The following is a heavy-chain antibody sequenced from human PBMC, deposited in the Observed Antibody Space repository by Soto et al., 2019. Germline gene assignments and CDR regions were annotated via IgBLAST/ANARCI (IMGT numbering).Heavy chain of an antibody. CDR2: INHSGST. CDR3: ARRGKSLWFGELSHNWFDP. CDR1: GGSFSGYY. Sequence: QVQLQQWGAGLLKPSETLSLTCAVYGGSFSGYYWSWIRQPPGKGLEWIGEINHSGSTNYNPSLKSRVTISVDTSKNQFSLKLSSVTAADTAVYYCARRGKSLWFGELSHNWFDPWGQGTLVTVSS. V-gene: IGHV4-34*01. J-gene: IGHJ5*02. D-gene: IGHD3-10*01.